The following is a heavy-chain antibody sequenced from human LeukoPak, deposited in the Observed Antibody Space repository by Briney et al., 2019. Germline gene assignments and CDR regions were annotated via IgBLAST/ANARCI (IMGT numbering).Heavy chain of an antibody. Sequence: PSETLSLTCTVSGGSISSYYWSWIRQPPGKGLEWIGYIYYSGSTNYNPPLKSRVTISVDTSKNQFSLKLSSVTAADTAVYYCARDRDGYFFDYWGQGTLVTVSS. V-gene: IGHV4-59*01. CDR2: IYYSGST. CDR1: GGSISSYY. J-gene: IGHJ4*02. D-gene: IGHD5-24*01. CDR3: ARDRDGYFFDY.